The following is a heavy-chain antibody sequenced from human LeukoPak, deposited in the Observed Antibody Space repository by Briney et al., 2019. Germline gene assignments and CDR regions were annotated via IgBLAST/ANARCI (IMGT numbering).Heavy chain of an antibody. J-gene: IGHJ4*02. CDR2: ITWNSGSI. Sequence: GGSLTLSCAGSGFSFSSYEMNWVRQAPGKGLEWVSGITWNSGSIAYADSVKGRFTISRDNAKNSLYLQMNSLTTDDVAFYYCTRSTGWYNYFDYWGQGALVTVSS. V-gene: IGHV3-9*03. D-gene: IGHD6-19*01. CDR1: GFSFSSYE. CDR3: TRSTGWYNYFDY.